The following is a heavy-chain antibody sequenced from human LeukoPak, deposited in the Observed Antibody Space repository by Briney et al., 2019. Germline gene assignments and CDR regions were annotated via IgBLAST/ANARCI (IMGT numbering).Heavy chain of an antibody. CDR1: GFTFTSYD. Sequence: ASVKVSCKASGFTFTSYDINWVRQASGQGLEWMGWMNPNNGNTGYAQKFQGRVTMTRDTSISTAYMELRGLRSEDTAVYYCARDSTTPDYDFWSGYYLYWGQGTLVTVSS. CDR2: MNPNNGNT. V-gene: IGHV1-8*01. CDR3: ARDSTTPDYDFWSGYYLY. J-gene: IGHJ4*02. D-gene: IGHD3-3*01.